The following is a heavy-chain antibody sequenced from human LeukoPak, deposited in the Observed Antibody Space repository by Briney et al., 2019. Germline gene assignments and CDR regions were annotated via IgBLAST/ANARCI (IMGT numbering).Heavy chain of an antibody. J-gene: IGHJ6*03. D-gene: IGHD1-14*01. Sequence: NASETLSLTCSVSGGSLSDHYWSWIRQPAGKTLEWIGRIYPSGGTNYNPSLKSRVTMSLDTSRNQFSLELKSVTAADTAVYYCATGTPAQSQVSGRGLAYFYMNVWGKGTTVAVSS. CDR2: IYPSGGT. CDR1: GGSLSDHY. V-gene: IGHV4-4*07. CDR3: ATGTPAQSQVSGRGLAYFYMNV.